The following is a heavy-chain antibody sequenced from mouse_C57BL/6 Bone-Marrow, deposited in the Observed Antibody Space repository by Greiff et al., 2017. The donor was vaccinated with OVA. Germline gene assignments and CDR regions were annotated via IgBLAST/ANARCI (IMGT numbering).Heavy chain of an antibody. J-gene: IGHJ2*01. V-gene: IGHV14-4*01. CDR2: IDPENGDT. CDR3: NYGSSNHFDY. Sequence: VQLQQSGAELVRPGASVKLSCTASGFNIKDDYMHWVKQRPEQGLEWIGWIDPENGDTEYASKFQGKATITADTASNTAYLQLSSLTSEDTAFYYCNYGSSNHFDYWGQGTTLTVSS. D-gene: IGHD1-1*01. CDR1: GFNIKDDY.